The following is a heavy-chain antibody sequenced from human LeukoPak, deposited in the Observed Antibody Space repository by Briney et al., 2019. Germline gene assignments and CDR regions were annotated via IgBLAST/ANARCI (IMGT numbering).Heavy chain of an antibody. D-gene: IGHD2-15*01. CDR1: GGSLSSSSYY. Sequence: PSETLSLTCTVSGGSLSSSSYYWGWIRQPPGKGVEWIGSIYYSGSTYYNPSLKSRVTISVDTSKNQFSLKLSSVTAADTAVYYCARAVAATSPRTNWFDPWGQGTLVTVSS. V-gene: IGHV4-39*01. CDR3: ARAVAATSPRTNWFDP. J-gene: IGHJ5*02. CDR2: IYYSGST.